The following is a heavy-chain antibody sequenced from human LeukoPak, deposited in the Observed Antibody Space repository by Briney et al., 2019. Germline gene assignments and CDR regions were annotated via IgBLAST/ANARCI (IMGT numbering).Heavy chain of an antibody. Sequence: GGSLRLSCAASGFTFSSFWMHWVHQAPGKGLVWVSRINSDGFSTSYADSVKGRFTISRDNAKNTVYLQMNSLRAEDTAVYYCTRGKRNSSSSPLHYWGQGTLVTVSS. CDR1: GFTFSSFW. D-gene: IGHD6-13*01. CDR3: TRGKRNSSSSPLHY. V-gene: IGHV3-74*01. J-gene: IGHJ4*02. CDR2: INSDGFST.